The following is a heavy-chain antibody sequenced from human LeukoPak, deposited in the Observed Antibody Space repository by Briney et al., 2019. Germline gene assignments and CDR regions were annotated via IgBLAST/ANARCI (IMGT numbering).Heavy chain of an antibody. D-gene: IGHD3-22*01. CDR3: ARDSHYDSSGYYLDS. V-gene: IGHV4-31*03. CDR1: GCSINSGGYH. Sequence: PSETLSLTCTVSGCSINSGGYHWSWIRQFPGKGLEWIGYIAQSGSSYYNPSLKSRVTISLGTPKNQFSLQLSSLTAADTALYYCARDSHYDSSGYYLDSWGPGTLVTVSS. J-gene: IGHJ4*02. CDR2: IAQSGSS.